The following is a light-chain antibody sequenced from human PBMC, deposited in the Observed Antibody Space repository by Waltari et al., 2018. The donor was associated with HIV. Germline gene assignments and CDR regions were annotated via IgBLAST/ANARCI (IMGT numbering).Light chain of an antibody. J-gene: IGKJ4*01. Sequence: AMQLTQSPSSLSPSVGDRVTITCRASQGISSALAWYQQKPGKAPKLLIYDAFSLESGVPSRFSGSGSGTDCTLTISSLQPEDFATYYCQQFNSYPLTFGGGTKVEIK. V-gene: IGKV1-13*02. CDR2: DAF. CDR1: QGISSA. CDR3: QQFNSYPLT.